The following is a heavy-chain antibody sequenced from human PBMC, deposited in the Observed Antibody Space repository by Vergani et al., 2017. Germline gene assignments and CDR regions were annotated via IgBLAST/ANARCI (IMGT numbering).Heavy chain of an antibody. Sequence: QVQLQESGPGLVKPSETLSLTCTVSGGSISSYYWSWIRQPPGKGLEWIGSIYHSGSTYYNPSLKSRVTISVDTSKNQFSLKLSSVTAADTAVYYCARGPQDCSGGSCYSPFDPWGQGTLVTVSS. J-gene: IGHJ5*02. CDR1: GGSISSYY. D-gene: IGHD2-15*01. CDR3: ARGPQDCSGGSCYSPFDP. V-gene: IGHV4-38-2*02. CDR2: IYHSGST.